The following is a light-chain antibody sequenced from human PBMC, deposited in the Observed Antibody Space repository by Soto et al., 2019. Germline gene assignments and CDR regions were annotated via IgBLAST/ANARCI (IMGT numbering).Light chain of an antibody. CDR1: SSDVGGYNY. Sequence: QSVLSQPPSASGSPGQSVTISCTGTSSDVGGYNYVSWYQQHPGKAPKLMIYEVSKRPSGVHDRFSGSKSGNTASLTVSGLQPEDDSNYYCSSYAGSNNVVFGGGTKLTVL. CDR2: EVS. V-gene: IGLV2-8*01. CDR3: SSYAGSNNVV. J-gene: IGLJ2*01.